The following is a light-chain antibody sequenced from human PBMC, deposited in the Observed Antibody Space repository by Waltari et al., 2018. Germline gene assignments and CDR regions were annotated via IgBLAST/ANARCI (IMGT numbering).Light chain of an antibody. Sequence: SYDLTQPLSVSVALGQTARITCGGNNIGGKNVHWYQQKPGQAPLLVIYRDKNRPARSPERFSGSNSENTATLTITGAQGADEADYYCQGWDSSTAVFGGGTQLTVL. CDR3: QGWDSSTAV. CDR1: NIGGKN. J-gene: IGLJ7*01. CDR2: RDK. V-gene: IGLV3-9*01.